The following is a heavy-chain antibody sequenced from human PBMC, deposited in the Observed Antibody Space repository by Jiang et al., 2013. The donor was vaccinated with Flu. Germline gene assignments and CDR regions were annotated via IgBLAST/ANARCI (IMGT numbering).Heavy chain of an antibody. J-gene: IGHJ6*02. D-gene: IGHD2-15*01. CDR2: IYTSGST. Sequence: GLVKPSQTLSLTCTVSGDSISGAGYYWSWIRQPAGKGLEWIGRIYTSGSTNYNPSLKSRVTISVDTSKNQFSLKLSSVTAADTAVYYCASQYCTGGSCYGDYYYSGMDVWGQGTTVTVSS. CDR3: ASQYCTGGSCYGDYYYSGMDV. CDR1: GDSISGAGYY. V-gene: IGHV4-61*02.